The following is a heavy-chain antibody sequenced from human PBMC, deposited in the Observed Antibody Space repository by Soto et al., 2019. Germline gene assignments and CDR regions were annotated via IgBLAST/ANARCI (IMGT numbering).Heavy chain of an antibody. CDR1: GFMFSDYY. V-gene: IGHV3-9*01. J-gene: IGHJ4*02. D-gene: IGHD5-18*01. CDR2: ISWNSGII. Sequence: LRLSCAASGFMFSDYYMHWVRQAPGKGLEWVSGISWNSGIIDYADSVKGRFTISRDNAKNSLYLQMNSLRAEDTALYYCAKGYSYGVLEPLGYWGQGTLVTVSS. CDR3: AKGYSYGVLEPLGY.